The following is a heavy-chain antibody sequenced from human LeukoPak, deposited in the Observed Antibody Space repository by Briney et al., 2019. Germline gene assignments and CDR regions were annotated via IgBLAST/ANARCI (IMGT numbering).Heavy chain of an antibody. J-gene: IGHJ4*02. V-gene: IGHV4-34*01. CDR3: ARRESSGWYGTFFY. Sequence: SETLSLTCAVYGGSFSGYYWSWIRQPPGKGLEWIGEINHSGSTNYNPSLKSRVTISVDTSKNQFSLKLSSVTAADTAVYYCARRESSGWYGTFFYWGQGTLVTVSS. D-gene: IGHD6-19*01. CDR1: GGSFSGYY. CDR2: INHSGST.